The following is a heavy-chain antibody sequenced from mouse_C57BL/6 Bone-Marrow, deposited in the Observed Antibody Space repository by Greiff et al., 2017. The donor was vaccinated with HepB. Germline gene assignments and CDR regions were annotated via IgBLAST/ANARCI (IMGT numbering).Heavy chain of an antibody. Sequence: EVKVVESGGGLVKPGGSLKLSCAASGFTFSSYAMSWVRQTPEKRLEWVATISDGGSYTYYPDNVKGRFTISRDNAKNNLYLQMSHLKSEDTAMYYCARDRLWSFDYWGQGTTLTVSS. V-gene: IGHV5-4*01. CDR2: ISDGGSYT. CDR1: GFTFSSYA. J-gene: IGHJ2*01. D-gene: IGHD1-1*02. CDR3: ARDRLWSFDY.